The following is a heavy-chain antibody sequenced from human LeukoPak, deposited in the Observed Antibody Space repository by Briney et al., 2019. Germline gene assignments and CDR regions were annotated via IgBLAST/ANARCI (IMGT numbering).Heavy chain of an antibody. CDR2: IKQDGSEK. D-gene: IGHD5-24*01. Sequence: GGSLGLSCAASGFTFSSYWMSWVRQAPGKGLEWVANIKQDGSEKYYVDSVKGRFTISRDNAKNSLYLQMNSLRAEDTAVYYCARVRRDGSWGFDYWGQGTLVTVSS. CDR1: GFTFSSYW. CDR3: ARVRRDGSWGFDY. J-gene: IGHJ4*02. V-gene: IGHV3-7*01.